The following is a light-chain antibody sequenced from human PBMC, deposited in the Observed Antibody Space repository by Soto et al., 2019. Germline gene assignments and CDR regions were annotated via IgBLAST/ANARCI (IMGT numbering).Light chain of an antibody. CDR1: QAIGNY. CDR3: QQCHATPLT. J-gene: IGKJ5*01. V-gene: IGKV1-39*01. CDR2: GAT. Sequence: DIQMTQSPSSLSASVGDRVTITCRASQAIGNYLNWYQQKPGKAPNLLIFGATTLQSGVPSRFSGSGYGTNFTLIISVLQPEDFAIYYCQQCHATPLTFVQGTRL.